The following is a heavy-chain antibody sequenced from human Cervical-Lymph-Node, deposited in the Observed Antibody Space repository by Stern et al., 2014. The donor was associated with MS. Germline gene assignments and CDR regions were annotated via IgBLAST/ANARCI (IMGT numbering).Heavy chain of an antibody. Sequence: EAQLVESGGGLVQPGGSLRLSCAASGFTFSSYAMSWVRQAPGKGLEWVSVLRYSGGNAYYADSVKGRFTISRDDSKNMLYLQMNSLRAEDTAVYYCAKDSSTGYGDYWGQGTLVTVSS. V-gene: IGHV3-23*04. J-gene: IGHJ4*02. CDR3: AKDSSTGYGDY. D-gene: IGHD3-9*01. CDR2: LRYSGGNA. CDR1: GFTFSSYA.